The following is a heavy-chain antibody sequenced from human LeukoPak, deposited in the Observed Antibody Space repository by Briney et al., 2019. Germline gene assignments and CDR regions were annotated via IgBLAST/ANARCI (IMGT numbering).Heavy chain of an antibody. CDR2: LIPIFGTA. CDR1: GGTFSSYA. J-gene: IGHJ3*02. V-gene: IGHV1-69*13. CDR3: AGPDKGDAFDI. D-gene: IGHD3-9*01. Sequence: SVNVSCKASGGTFSSYAISWVRQAPGRGREWMGGLIPIFGTANYAQKFQGRVTITADESTSTAYMELSSRRSEDTAVYYCAGPDKGDAFDIWGQGTMVTVSS.